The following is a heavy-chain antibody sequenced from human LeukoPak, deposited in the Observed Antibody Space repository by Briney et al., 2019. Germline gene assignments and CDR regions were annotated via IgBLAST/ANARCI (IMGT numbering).Heavy chain of an antibody. CDR3: ARDYDPDYYDSSGYSDY. CDR2: INSDGSST. V-gene: IGHV3-74*03. J-gene: IGHJ4*01. CDR1: GFTFSRYW. D-gene: IGHD3-22*01. Sequence: GGFLRLSCAASGFTFSRYWMHWVRQAPGKGPLWVSRINSDGSSTKYADTVEGRFVISRDNARNILYLQMNSLRAEDTAVYYCARDYDPDYYDSSGYSDYWGQGTRVTVSS.